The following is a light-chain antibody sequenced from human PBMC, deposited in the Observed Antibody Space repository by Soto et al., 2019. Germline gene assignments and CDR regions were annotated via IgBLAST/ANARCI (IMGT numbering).Light chain of an antibody. CDR1: QGIRND. V-gene: IGKV1-17*01. J-gene: IGKJ1*01. CDR3: LQHDNYPLT. CDR2: VVS. Sequence: DIQMTQSPSSLSASVGDRVTITCRSSQGIRNDLLGWYQQKPGKAPKCLIYVVSSLQSGVPSRFSGSGSGTEFPLTISSLQPEDFATYYCLQHDNYPLTFGQGTKVEIK.